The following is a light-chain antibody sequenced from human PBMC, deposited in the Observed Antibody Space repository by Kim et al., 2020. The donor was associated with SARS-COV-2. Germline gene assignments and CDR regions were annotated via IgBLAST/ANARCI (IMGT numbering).Light chain of an antibody. CDR2: QDT. Sequence: SYELTQPPSVSVSPGQTASITCPGDKLVEKYASWYQQKPGQSPVLVIFQDTKRPSGIPERFSGSNSGNTATLTISGTQAMDEADYYCQAWDNGYVFGTG. CDR1: KLVEKY. J-gene: IGLJ1*01. V-gene: IGLV3-1*01. CDR3: QAWDNGYV.